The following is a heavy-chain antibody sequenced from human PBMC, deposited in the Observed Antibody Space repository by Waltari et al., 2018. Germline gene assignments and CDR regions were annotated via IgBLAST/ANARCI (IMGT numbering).Heavy chain of an antibody. CDR2: IYDSANT. J-gene: IGHJ3*02. CDR1: GGSISRGGDF. CDR3: ARQGLNWNAQRGSQSAFDI. V-gene: IGHV4-30-4*08. Sequence: QVQLQESGPGVVKSSQTLSLTCTVSGGSISRGGDFWSWIRQSSGRGPEWIGVIYDSANTNYNPSLKSRVILTIDISKNQFSLKMRSVTAADTAVYYCARQGLNWNAQRGSQSAFDIWGQGAMVTVSA. D-gene: IGHD1-1*01.